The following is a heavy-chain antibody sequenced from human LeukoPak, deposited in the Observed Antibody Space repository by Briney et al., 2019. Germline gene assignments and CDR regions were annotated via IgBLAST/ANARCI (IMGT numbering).Heavy chain of an antibody. Sequence: ASVKVSCKASGYTFTSYGISWVRQAPGQGLEWMGWMNPNSGNTGYAQKFRGRVTMTRNTSISTAYMELSSLRSEDTAVYYCARGKGYDSSGYNWFDPWGQGTLVTVSS. J-gene: IGHJ5*02. CDR2: MNPNSGNT. CDR1: GYTFTSYG. D-gene: IGHD3-22*01. CDR3: ARGKGYDSSGYNWFDP. V-gene: IGHV1-8*02.